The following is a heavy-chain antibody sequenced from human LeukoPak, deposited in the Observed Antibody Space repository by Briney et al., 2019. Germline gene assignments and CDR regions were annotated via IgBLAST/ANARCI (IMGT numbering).Heavy chain of an antibody. Sequence: PGGSLRLSCAASGFIFSTFSMNWVRQAPGNGLEWVSYISGSSGTIYYADSVKGRFTISRDNAKNSLYLQMNSLRDEDTAIYYCARDDLGYCSSTSCYGGYYYYYGMDVWGQGTTVTVSS. CDR3: ARDDLGYCSSTSCYGGYYYYYGMDV. CDR1: GFIFSTFS. CDR2: ISGSSGTI. J-gene: IGHJ6*02. D-gene: IGHD2-2*01. V-gene: IGHV3-48*02.